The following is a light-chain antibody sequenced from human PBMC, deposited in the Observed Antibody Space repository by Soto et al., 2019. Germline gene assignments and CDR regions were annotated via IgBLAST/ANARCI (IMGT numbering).Light chain of an antibody. CDR3: QQYNGLPTWT. CDR2: KAS. J-gene: IGKJ1*01. CDR1: QSIGDS. V-gene: IGKV1-5*03. Sequence: DVQMTQSPSTLSASVGDRVTIXXRASQSIGDSLAWYQQKPGKAPNLXXYKASTLQSGVPSRFSGNGSGTEFTLTITSLQPDDSATYYCQQYNGLPTWTFGQGTKVDIK.